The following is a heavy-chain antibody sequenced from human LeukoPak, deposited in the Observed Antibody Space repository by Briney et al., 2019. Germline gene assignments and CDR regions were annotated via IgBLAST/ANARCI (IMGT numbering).Heavy chain of an antibody. J-gene: IGHJ4*02. Sequence: GGSLRLSCAASGFTFSHFWMTWVRQAPGKGLEWVANIKHDGSEKYYVDSVKGRFTISRDNAKNSLYLQMNSLRGEDTAVYYCARERGEDFDYWGQGTLITVSS. CDR1: GFTFSHFW. CDR3: ARERGEDFDY. V-gene: IGHV3-7*01. CDR2: IKHDGSEK. D-gene: IGHD2-21*01.